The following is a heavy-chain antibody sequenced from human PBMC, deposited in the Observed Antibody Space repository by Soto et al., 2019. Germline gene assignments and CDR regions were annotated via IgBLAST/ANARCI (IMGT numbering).Heavy chain of an antibody. CDR1: GYMIPIYH. D-gene: IGHD2-8*01. CDR2: IDPNASRT. CDR3: ASHNSNGGFDF. V-gene: IGHV5-10-1*01. J-gene: IGHJ4*02. Sequence: GEPLQNCSDAAGYMIPIYHISCVRQMHGKGLEWVGKIDPNASRTMYRPSSRARITISVDTSLNTAYLEWGRLKASDTAMYYCASHNSNGGFDFWGQGTLVTVSS.